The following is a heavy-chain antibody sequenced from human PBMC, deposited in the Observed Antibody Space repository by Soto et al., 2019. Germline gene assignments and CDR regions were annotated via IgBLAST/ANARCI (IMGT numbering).Heavy chain of an antibody. CDR1: GFTFSSYA. CDR2: ISGSGST. Sequence: VGSLRLSCAASGFTFSSYAMSWVRQAPGKGLEWVSAISGSGSTYYADSVKGRFTISRDNSKNTLYLQMNSLRAEDTAVYYCAAYGTDAFDIWGQGTMVTVSS. V-gene: IGHV3-23*01. CDR3: AAYGTDAFDI. J-gene: IGHJ3*02. D-gene: IGHD2-21*01.